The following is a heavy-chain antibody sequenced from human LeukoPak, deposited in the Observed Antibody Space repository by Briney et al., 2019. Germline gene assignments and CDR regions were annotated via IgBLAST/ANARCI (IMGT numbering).Heavy chain of an antibody. CDR2: ISGSGGST. D-gene: IGHD4-23*01. CDR1: GFTFDDYT. Sequence: PGGSLRLSCAASGFTFDDYTMHWVRQAPGKGLEWVSAISGSGGSTYYADSVKGRFTISRDNSKNTLYLQMNSLRAEDTAVYYCAKVRSPVKAPARALEYFQHWGQGTLVTVSS. V-gene: IGHV3-23*01. J-gene: IGHJ1*01. CDR3: AKVRSPVKAPARALEYFQH.